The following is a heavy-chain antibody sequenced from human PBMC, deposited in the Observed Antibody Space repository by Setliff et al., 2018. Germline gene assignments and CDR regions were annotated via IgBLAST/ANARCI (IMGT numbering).Heavy chain of an antibody. D-gene: IGHD2-2*01. CDR1: GGAFSTYS. CDR2: IIPFFGTA. Sequence: GASVKVSCKASGGAFSTYSLSWVRQAPGQGLEWVGRIIPFFGTANSAQKFQGRVTITAGESATTAYLELRSLTSDDTAVYYCSRLVRYCTTTSCQGASGAELWGQGTLVTVSS. V-gene: IGHV1-69*13. CDR3: SRLVRYCTTTSCQGASGAEL. J-gene: IGHJ4*02.